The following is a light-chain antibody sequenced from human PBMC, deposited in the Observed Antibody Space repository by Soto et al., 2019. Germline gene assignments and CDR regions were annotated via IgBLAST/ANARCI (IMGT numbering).Light chain of an antibody. CDR3: QHYNNWPPWT. Sequence: EIIMTQSPATLSVSPGERATLSCRASRSVSNRLAWYQQKPGQAPRPLIYDTSTRATGIPARFSGSGSGTEFTLTIRSRQSEDFAIYSCQHYNNWPPWTFGQGTRVEIK. CDR1: RSVSNR. J-gene: IGKJ1*01. CDR2: DTS. V-gene: IGKV3-15*01.